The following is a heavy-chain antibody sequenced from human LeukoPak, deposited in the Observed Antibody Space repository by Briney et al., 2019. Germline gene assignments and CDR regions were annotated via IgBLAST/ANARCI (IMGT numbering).Heavy chain of an antibody. V-gene: IGHV1-2*02. Sequence: GASVKVSCKASGYTFTGYYMHWVRQAPGQGLEWMGWINPNSGGTNYAQKFQGRVTMTTDTSTSTAYMELRSLRSDDTAVYYCARAAAGTRSWFDPWGQGTLVTVSS. CDR2: INPNSGGT. J-gene: IGHJ5*02. CDR1: GYTFTGYY. CDR3: ARAAAGTRSWFDP. D-gene: IGHD6-13*01.